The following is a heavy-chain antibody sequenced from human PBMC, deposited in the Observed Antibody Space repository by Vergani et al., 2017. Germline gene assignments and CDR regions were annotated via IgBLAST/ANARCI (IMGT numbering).Heavy chain of an antibody. CDR1: GFTFSSYG. D-gene: IGHD2-15*01. CDR3: ARGEDIVVVVASSDALDI. CDR2: IWYDGSNK. J-gene: IGHJ3*02. Sequence: QVQLVESGGGVVQPGRSLRLSCAASGFTFSSYGMHWVRQAPGKGLEWVAVIWYDGSNKYYADSVKGRFTISRDNSKNTLYLQMNSLIAEDTAVYYCARGEDIVVVVASSDALDIWGQGTMVTVSS. V-gene: IGHV3-33*01.